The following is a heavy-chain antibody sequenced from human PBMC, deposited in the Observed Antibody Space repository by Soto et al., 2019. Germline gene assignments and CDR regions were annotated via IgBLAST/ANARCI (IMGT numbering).Heavy chain of an antibody. CDR3: ARTTHDYGVRDRTEDAFDI. V-gene: IGHV3-30*03. CDR1: GFTFSSYG. CDR2: ISYDGSNK. J-gene: IGHJ3*02. Sequence: GGSLRLSCAASGFTFSSYGMHWVRQAPGKGLEWVAVISYDGSNKYYADSVKGRFTISRDNSKNTLYLQMNSLRAEDTAVYYCARTTHDYGVRDRTEDAFDIWGQGTMVTVSS. D-gene: IGHD4-17*01.